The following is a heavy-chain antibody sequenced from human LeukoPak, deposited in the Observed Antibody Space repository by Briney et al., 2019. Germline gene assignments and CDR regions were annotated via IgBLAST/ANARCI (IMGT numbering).Heavy chain of an antibody. J-gene: IGHJ6*02. CDR3: ARDEAAAGSGMDV. V-gene: IGHV3-53*01. D-gene: IGHD6-13*01. Sequence: GGSLRLSCAASGFTVSSNYMSWVRQAPGKGLEWVSVIYSGGSTYYADPVKGRFTISRDNSKNTLYLQMNSLRAEDTAVYYCARDEAAAGSGMDVWGQGTTVTVSS. CDR2: IYSGGST. CDR1: GFTVSSNY.